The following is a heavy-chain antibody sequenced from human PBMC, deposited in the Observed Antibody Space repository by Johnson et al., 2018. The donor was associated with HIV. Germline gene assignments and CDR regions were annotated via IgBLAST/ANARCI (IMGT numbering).Heavy chain of an antibody. CDR2: ISYDGSNK. Sequence: QVQLVESGGGLIQPGGSLRLSCAASGFTFSSYGMHWVRQAPGKGLEWVSVISYDGSNKYYADSVKGRFTISRDNSKNTLYLQMNSLRAEDTAVYYCARGGLTYYYDSSGYPDAFDIWGQGTMVTVSS. CDR1: GFTFSSYG. CDR3: ARGGLTYYYDSSGYPDAFDI. D-gene: IGHD3-22*01. J-gene: IGHJ3*02. V-gene: IGHV3-30*03.